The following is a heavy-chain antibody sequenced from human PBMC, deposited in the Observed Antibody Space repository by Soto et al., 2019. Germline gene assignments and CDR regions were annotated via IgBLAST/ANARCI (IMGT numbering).Heavy chain of an antibody. V-gene: IGHV3-74*01. D-gene: IGHD2-2*01. CDR3: ARVPYCSSSSCYSYFDS. Sequence: EVQLVESGGDLVQPGGSLRLSCAASGFTLSNYWMHWARQAPGKGLVWVSRISSDGSSTNYADSVKGRFTISRDNAKNTLHLQMNSLRAEDTAVYYCARVPYCSSSSCYSYFDSWGQGTLVTVSS. J-gene: IGHJ4*02. CDR1: GFTLSNYW. CDR2: ISSDGSST.